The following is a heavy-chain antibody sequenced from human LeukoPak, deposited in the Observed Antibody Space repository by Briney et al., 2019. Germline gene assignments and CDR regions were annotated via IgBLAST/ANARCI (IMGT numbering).Heavy chain of an antibody. CDR3: AVGGSSWYYFDY. CDR2: IIPILGIA. V-gene: IGHV1-69*02. Sequence: ASVKVSCKASGGTFSSYTTSWVRQAPGQGLEWMGRIIPILGIANYAQKFQGRVTITADKSTSTAYMELSSLRSEDTAVYYCAVGGSSWYYFDYWGQGTLVTVSS. D-gene: IGHD6-13*01. CDR1: GGTFSSYT. J-gene: IGHJ4*02.